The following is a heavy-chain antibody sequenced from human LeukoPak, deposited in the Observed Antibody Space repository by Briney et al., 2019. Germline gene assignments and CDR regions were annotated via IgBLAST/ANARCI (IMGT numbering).Heavy chain of an antibody. CDR2: IYYSGST. CDR3: ARDTTVIYGMDV. D-gene: IGHD4-17*01. Sequence: SGTLSLTCAVSGGSISSSNWWSWIRQHPGKGLEWIGYIYYSGSTYYNPSLKSRVTISVDTSKNQFSLKLSSVTAADTAVYYCARDTTVIYGMDVWGQGTTVTVSS. CDR1: GGSISSSNW. J-gene: IGHJ6*02. V-gene: IGHV4-31*11.